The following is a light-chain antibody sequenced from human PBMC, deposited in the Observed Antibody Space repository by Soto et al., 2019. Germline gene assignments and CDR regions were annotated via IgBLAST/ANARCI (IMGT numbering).Light chain of an antibody. Sequence: QSVLTQPPSASGTPGQRVTISCSGSSSNIGSNTLNWYQQLPGTAPKLLFYSNNEGPSGVPDRFSGSKSGPSASLAISGLQSEDEADYYCAAWDDSLNGDVVFGGGTKLTVL. CDR1: SSNIGSNT. V-gene: IGLV1-44*01. CDR2: SNN. CDR3: AAWDDSLNGDVV. J-gene: IGLJ2*01.